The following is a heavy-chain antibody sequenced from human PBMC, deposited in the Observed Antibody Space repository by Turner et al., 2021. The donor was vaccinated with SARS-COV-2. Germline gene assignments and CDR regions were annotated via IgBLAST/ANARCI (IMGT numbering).Heavy chain of an antibody. D-gene: IGHD5-12*01. CDR3: AVLEMATITDAFDI. CDR1: GYTFTGYS. V-gene: IGHV1-2*02. Sequence: QVQLVQSGAEVKKPGASVQVSCKASGYTFTGYSMHWERQARGQGLEWMGWINPNSGGTNYAQKYQGRVTMTRDTSISTAYMELSRLRSDDTAVYYCAVLEMATITDAFDIWGQGTMVTVSS. CDR2: INPNSGGT. J-gene: IGHJ3*02.